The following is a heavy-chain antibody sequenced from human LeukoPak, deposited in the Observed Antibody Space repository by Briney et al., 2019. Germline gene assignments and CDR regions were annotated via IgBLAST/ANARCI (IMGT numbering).Heavy chain of an antibody. V-gene: IGHV3-48*01. CDR3: ARDRVGATHY. Sequence: GGSLRLSCAASGFTFSSYEMNWVRQAPGKGLEWVSYISSSSSTIYYADSVKGRFTISRDNAKNSLYLQMNSLRAEDTAVYYCARDRVGATHYWDQGTLVTVSS. D-gene: IGHD1-26*01. CDR2: ISSSSSTI. CDR1: GFTFSSYE. J-gene: IGHJ4*02.